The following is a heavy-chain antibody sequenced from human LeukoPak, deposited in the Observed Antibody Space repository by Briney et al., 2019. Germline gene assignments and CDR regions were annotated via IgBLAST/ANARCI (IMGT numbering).Heavy chain of an antibody. CDR1: GGSISSYY. CDR3: ARVAITFGGVIVYFDY. D-gene: IGHD3-16*02. J-gene: IGHJ4*02. V-gene: IGHV4-4*07. CDR2: IYTSGST. Sequence: SETLSLTCTVSGGSISSYYWSWIRQPAGKGLEWIGRIYTSGSTNYNPSLKSRVTMSVDTSKNQFSLKLSSVTAADTAVYYCARVAITFGGVIVYFDYWGQGTLVTVSS.